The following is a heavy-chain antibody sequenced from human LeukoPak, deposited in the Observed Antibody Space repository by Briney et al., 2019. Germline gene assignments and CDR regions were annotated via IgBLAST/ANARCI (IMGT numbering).Heavy chain of an antibody. D-gene: IGHD3-10*01. CDR2: IHDSGST. J-gene: IGHJ5*02. CDR1: GGSISSGDYH. CDR3: ARGYGSGSYYYGWFDP. V-gene: IGHV4-30-4*01. Sequence: SQTLSLTCTVSGGSISSGDYHWNWIRQPPGKGLEWIGFIHDSGSTYYNPSLKSRVTISRDTSKKQFSLKLTSVTAADTAVYYCARGYGSGSYYYGWFDPWGQGTLVTVSS.